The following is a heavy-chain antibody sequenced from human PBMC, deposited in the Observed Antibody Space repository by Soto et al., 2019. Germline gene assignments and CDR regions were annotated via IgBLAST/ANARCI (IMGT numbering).Heavy chain of an antibody. CDR3: VKRDLAY. CDR2: ISDSGGST. Sequence: EVQLLESGGGLVQPGGSLRLSCAVSGFTFKRYAMSWVRQAPGKGLEWVSTISDSGGSTSYADSVKGRLTISRDNSMNTLYLQMDSLRVEDTAVYYCVKRDLAYWGQGTLVTVSS. CDR1: GFTFKRYA. V-gene: IGHV3-23*01. J-gene: IGHJ4*02.